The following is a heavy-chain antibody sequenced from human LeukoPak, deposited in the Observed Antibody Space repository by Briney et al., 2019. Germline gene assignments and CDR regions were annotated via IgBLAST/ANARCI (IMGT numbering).Heavy chain of an antibody. V-gene: IGHV4-39*07. CDR1: SGSISSNYYY. CDR3: ARAGIRWAVAFDY. D-gene: IGHD6-19*01. Sequence: PSETLSLTCTVSSGSISSNYYYGGWIRQPPGKGLEWIGSIYHGGNTFYNPSLKSRVAISVDTSKNQFSLKLSSVTAADTAVYYCARAGIRWAVAFDYWGQGTLVTVSS. J-gene: IGHJ4*02. CDR2: IYHGGNT.